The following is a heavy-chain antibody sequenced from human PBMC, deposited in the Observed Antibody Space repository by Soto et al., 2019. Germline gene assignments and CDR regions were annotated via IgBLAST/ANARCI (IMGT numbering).Heavy chain of an antibody. CDR2: TRQDGGEK. Sequence: HPGGSLRLSCAASGFIFGDYWMSWIRQAPGKGLEWVANTRQDGGEKNFVDSVKGRFIISRDNAKNSLYLQMNSLRAEDTAVYYCAKIPPYCSGGSCYLYFDYWGQGTLVTVSS. V-gene: IGHV3-7*05. CDR3: AKIPPYCSGGSCYLYFDY. CDR1: GFIFGDYW. J-gene: IGHJ4*02. D-gene: IGHD2-15*01.